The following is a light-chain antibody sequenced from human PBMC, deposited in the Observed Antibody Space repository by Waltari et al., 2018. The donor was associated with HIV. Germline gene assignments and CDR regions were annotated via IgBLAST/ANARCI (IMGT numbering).Light chain of an antibody. J-gene: IGLJ3*02. CDR2: EDK. CDR1: SRNIASNY. Sequence: NFMLTQPHSVSESPGKTVTISCTRSSRNIASNYVQWYQLRPGTSPTTVIYEDKQRPSGVPDRFSGSIDSSSNSASLTISGLKTEDEADYYCQSYDSSNFWVFGGGTKLTVL. V-gene: IGLV6-57*01. CDR3: QSYDSSNFWV.